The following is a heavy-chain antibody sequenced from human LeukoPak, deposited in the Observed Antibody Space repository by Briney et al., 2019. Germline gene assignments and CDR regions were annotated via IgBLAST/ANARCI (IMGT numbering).Heavy chain of an antibody. V-gene: IGHV3-23*01. CDR1: GFTFSSYA. CDR2: ITGSGGST. CDR3: VSPVRDY. J-gene: IGHJ4*02. Sequence: PGESLKISCAASGFTFSSYALTWVRQAPGKGLEWVSTITGSGGSTYYADSVKGRFTISRDNSKNTLYLQMNSLRDEDTAVYYCVSPVRDYWGQGTLVTVSS.